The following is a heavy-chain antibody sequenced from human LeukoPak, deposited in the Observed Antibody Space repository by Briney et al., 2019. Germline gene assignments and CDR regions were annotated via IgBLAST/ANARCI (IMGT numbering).Heavy chain of an antibody. Sequence: SETLSLTCAVYGGSFSGYYWSWIRQPPGKGLEWIGEINHSGSTNYNPSLKSRVTISVDTSKNQFSLRLSSVTAADTAVYYCARKDAFDIWGQGTMVTVSS. CDR1: GGSFSGYY. J-gene: IGHJ3*02. V-gene: IGHV4-34*01. CDR3: ARKDAFDI. CDR2: INHSGST.